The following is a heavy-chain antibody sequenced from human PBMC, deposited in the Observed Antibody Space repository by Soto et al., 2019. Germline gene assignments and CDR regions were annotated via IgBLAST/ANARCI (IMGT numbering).Heavy chain of an antibody. J-gene: IGHJ3*02. CDR2: ISGSGGST. CDR3: AKAYLYYYDSSGPDAFDI. CDR1: GFTFSSYA. Sequence: GGSLRLSCAASGFTFSSYAMSWVRQAPGKGLEWVSAISGSGGSTYYADSVKGRFTISRDNSKNTLYLQMNSLRAEDTAVYYCAKAYLYYYDSSGPDAFDIWGQGTMVTVSS. D-gene: IGHD3-22*01. V-gene: IGHV3-23*01.